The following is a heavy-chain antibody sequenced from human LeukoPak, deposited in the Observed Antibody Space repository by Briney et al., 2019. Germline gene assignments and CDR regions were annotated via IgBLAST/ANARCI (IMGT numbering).Heavy chain of an antibody. CDR3: ARLDYGDVDAFDI. D-gene: IGHD4-17*01. V-gene: IGHV4-34*01. CDR2: INHSGST. CDR1: GGSFSGYY. Sequence: SETLSLTCSVYGGSFSGYYWTWIRQPPGKGLQWIGEINHSGSTNYNPSLKSRVNISVDMSKNQFSLKLSSVTAADTAVYYCARLDYGDVDAFDIWGQGTMVTVSS. J-gene: IGHJ3*02.